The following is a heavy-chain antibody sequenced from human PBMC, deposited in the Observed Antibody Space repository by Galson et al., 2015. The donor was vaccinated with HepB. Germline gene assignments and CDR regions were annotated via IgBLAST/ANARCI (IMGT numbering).Heavy chain of an antibody. V-gene: IGHV6-1*01. D-gene: IGHD6-13*01. CDR1: GDSVSSNSAA. CDR3: ARVALIAAAGTVWFDP. CDR2: TYYRSKWYN. Sequence: CAISGDSVSSNSAAWHWIRQSPSRGLEWLGRTYYRSKWYNEYAVSVKSRITINPDTSKNQFSLQLNSVTPEDTAVYYCARVALIAAAGTVWFDPWGQGTLVTVSS. J-gene: IGHJ5*02.